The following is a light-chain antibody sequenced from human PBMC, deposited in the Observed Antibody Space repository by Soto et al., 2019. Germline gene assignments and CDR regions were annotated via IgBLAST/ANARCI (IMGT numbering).Light chain of an antibody. J-gene: IGLJ1*01. CDR3: SSYISSITYV. V-gene: IGLV2-14*01. CDR2: DVS. CDR1: SSDIGRYNY. Sequence: QSVLTQPASVSGSPGQSITISCTGTSSDIGRYNYVSWYQQYPGKAPKFMIYDVSNRPSGVSNRFSASKSGNTASLTISGLQAEDEADYYCSSYISSITYVFGTGTKLTVL.